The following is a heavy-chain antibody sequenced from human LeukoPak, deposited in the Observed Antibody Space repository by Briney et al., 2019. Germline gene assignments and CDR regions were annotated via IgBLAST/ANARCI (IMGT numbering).Heavy chain of an antibody. CDR2: IYSGGST. J-gene: IGHJ1*01. V-gene: IGHV3-66*01. CDR1: GFTVSSNY. D-gene: IGHD2-15*01. Sequence: HPGGSLRLSCAASGFTVSSNYMSWVRQAPGKGLEWVSVIYSGGSTYYADSVKGRFTISRDNSKNTLYLQMNSLRAEDTAVYYCARDAQWDYCSGGSCQANFAEYFQHWGQGTLVTVSS. CDR3: ARDAQWDYCSGGSCQANFAEYFQH.